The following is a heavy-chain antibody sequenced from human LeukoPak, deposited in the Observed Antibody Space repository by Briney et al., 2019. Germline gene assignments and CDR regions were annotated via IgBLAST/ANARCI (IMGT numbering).Heavy chain of an antibody. CDR3: ARDAFNSGSYYPYY. J-gene: IGHJ4*02. Sequence: PGGSLRLSCAASGFTFDDYAMHWVRQAPGKGLEWVSGISWNSGSIGYADSVKGRFTISRDNSKNTLYLQMNSLRAEDTAVYYCARDAFNSGSYYPYYWGQGTLVTVSP. D-gene: IGHD1-26*01. CDR1: GFTFDDYA. V-gene: IGHV3-9*01. CDR2: ISWNSGSI.